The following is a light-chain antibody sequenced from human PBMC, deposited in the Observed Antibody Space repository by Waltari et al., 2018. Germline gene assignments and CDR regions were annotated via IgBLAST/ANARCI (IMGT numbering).Light chain of an antibody. Sequence: EIVLTQSPGTLSLSPGERATLSCRASQSVSSNYLAWYQQKPGQAPRLLIYGASNRATGIPDRFIGRGSGTDFTLTISRLEPEDFAVYYCQQYGSSPRYTFGQGTKLEIK. CDR2: GAS. CDR3: QQYGSSPRYT. CDR1: QSVSSNY. V-gene: IGKV3-20*01. J-gene: IGKJ2*01.